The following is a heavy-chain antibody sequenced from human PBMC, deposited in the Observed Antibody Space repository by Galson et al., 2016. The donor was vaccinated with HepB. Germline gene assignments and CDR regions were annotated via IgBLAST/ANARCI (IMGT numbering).Heavy chain of an antibody. J-gene: IGHJ2*01. V-gene: IGHV4-34*01. Sequence: SETLSLTCAVYGGSFSDHYWSWIRQPPGKGLDWIGEINHSGGTHYNPSLKSRVTISVDTSKNQFSLELSSVTAADTAVYFCARVARRSVVVVPTAYWYFDLWGRGTLVTVSS. D-gene: IGHD2-2*01. CDR2: INHSGGT. CDR3: ARVARRSVVVVPTAYWYFDL. CDR1: GGSFSDHY.